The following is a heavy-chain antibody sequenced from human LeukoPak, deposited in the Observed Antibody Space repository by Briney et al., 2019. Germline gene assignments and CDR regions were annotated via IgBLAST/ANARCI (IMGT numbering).Heavy chain of an antibody. CDR3: ARHLDSSGYSSRFGGFDP. CDR1: GDSISSHY. D-gene: IGHD3-22*01. Sequence: KTSETLSLTCTASGDSISSHYWSWIRQPPGKGLECIGYIYYSGSTSYNPSLKSRVTISVDTSKNQFSLKLSSVTAADPAVYYCARHLDSSGYSSRFGGFDPWGQGTLVTVSS. V-gene: IGHV4-59*11. J-gene: IGHJ5*02. CDR2: IYYSGST.